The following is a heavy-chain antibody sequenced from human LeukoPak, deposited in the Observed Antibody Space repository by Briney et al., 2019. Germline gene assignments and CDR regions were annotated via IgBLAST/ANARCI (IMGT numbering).Heavy chain of an antibody. D-gene: IGHD6-13*01. Sequence: PGGSLRLSCAASGFIFSSYGMHWVRQAPGKGLEWVAVIWYDGSNEYYADSVKGRFSISRDNYKNTPYLQMNSLRAEDTAVYYCAREAAGTNYYYYYGMDVWGQGTTVTVSS. CDR1: GFIFSSYG. V-gene: IGHV3-33*01. CDR2: IWYDGSNE. CDR3: AREAAGTNYYYYYGMDV. J-gene: IGHJ6*02.